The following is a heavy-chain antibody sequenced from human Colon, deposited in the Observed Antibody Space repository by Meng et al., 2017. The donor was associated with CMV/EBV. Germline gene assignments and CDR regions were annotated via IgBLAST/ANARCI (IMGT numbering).Heavy chain of an antibody. J-gene: IGHJ5*02. D-gene: IGHD3-22*01. CDR2: INHSGST. CDR1: GGSFSGYY. Sequence: SETLSLTCAVYGGSFSGYYWSWIRQPPGKGLEWIGEINHSGSTNYNPSLKSRVTISVDTSKNQFSLNLSSVTAADTAVYYCASTDSSGYYYWFDPWGQGTLVTVSS. V-gene: IGHV4-34*01. CDR3: ASTDSSGYYYWFDP.